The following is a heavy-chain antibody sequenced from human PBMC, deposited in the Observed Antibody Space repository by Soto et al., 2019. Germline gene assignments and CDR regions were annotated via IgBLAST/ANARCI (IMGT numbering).Heavy chain of an antibody. Sequence: SETLSLTCTVSGGSISSGDYYWSWIRQPPGKGLEWIGYIYYSGSTYYNPSLKSRVTISVDTSKNQFSLKLSSVTAADTAVYYCARDIVRFLEWSPDYYYYGTDVWGQGTTVTV. CDR3: ARDIVRFLEWSPDYYYYGTDV. J-gene: IGHJ6*02. V-gene: IGHV4-30-4*01. D-gene: IGHD3-3*01. CDR2: IYYSGST. CDR1: GGSISSGDYY.